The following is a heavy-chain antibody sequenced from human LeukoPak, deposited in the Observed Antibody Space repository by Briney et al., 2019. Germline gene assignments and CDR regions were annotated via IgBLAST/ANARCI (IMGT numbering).Heavy chain of an antibody. V-gene: IGHV4-34*01. CDR3: AAGYSYGYGDFDY. D-gene: IGHD5-18*01. CDR2: INHSGST. J-gene: IGHJ4*02. CDR1: Y. Sequence: YWIGWVRQMPGKGLEWMGEINHSGSTNYNPSLKSRVTISVDTSKNQFSLKLSSVTAADTAVYYCAAGYSYGYGDFDYWGQGTLVTVSS.